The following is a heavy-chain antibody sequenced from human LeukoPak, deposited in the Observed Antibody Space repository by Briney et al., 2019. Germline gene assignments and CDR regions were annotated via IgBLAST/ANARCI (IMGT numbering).Heavy chain of an antibody. D-gene: IGHD3-10*01. CDR2: ISDSGGGT. J-gene: IGHJ2*01. CDR3: AKVGPRFGRHWYFDL. Sequence: GGSLRLSCAASGFNFSTYDMTWVRQAPGKGLEWVSVISDSGGGTNYADSMKGRFTISRDNSKTTVYLQMNSLRPEDTAVYYCAKVGPRFGRHWYFDLWGRGTLVTVSS. V-gene: IGHV3-23*01. CDR1: GFNFSTYD.